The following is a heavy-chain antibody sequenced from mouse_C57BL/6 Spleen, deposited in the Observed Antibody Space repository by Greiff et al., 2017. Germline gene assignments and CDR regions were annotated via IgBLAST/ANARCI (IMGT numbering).Heavy chain of an antibody. CDR3: ARRGIYYDDGGFAY. J-gene: IGHJ3*01. Sequence: VQLQQPGAELVRPGSSVKLSCKASGYTFTSYWMDWVKQRPGQGLEWIGNIYPSDSETHYNQKFKDKATLTVDNSSSTAYMQLSSLTSEDSSVYYCARRGIYYDDGGFAYWGQGTLVTVSA. D-gene: IGHD2-4*01. CDR1: GYTFTSYW. V-gene: IGHV1-61*01. CDR2: IYPSDSET.